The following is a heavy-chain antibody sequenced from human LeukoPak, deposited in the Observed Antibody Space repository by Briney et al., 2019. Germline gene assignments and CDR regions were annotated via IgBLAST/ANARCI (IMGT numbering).Heavy chain of an antibody. CDR2: IYYSGST. Sequence: PSETLSLTCTVSGGSISSYYWSWIRQPPGKGLEWIGYIYYSGSTNYNPSLKSRVTISVDTSKNQFSLKLSSVTAADTAVYYCARAGYYYDSSGFANYFDYRGQGTLVTVSS. J-gene: IGHJ4*02. D-gene: IGHD3-22*01. V-gene: IGHV4-59*01. CDR1: GGSISSYY. CDR3: ARAGYYYDSSGFANYFDY.